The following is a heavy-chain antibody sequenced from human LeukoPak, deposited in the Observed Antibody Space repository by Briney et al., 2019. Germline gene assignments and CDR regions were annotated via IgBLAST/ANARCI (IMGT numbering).Heavy chain of an antibody. V-gene: IGHV3-15*01. CDR1: GFTFSNAW. J-gene: IGHJ4*02. CDR2: IKSKTDGGTT. D-gene: IGHD3-3*01. CDR3: TTRSGFWSGSDY. Sequence: PGGSIRLSCAASGFTFSNAWMSWVRQAPGKGLEWVGRIKSKTDGGTTDYAAPVKGRFTISRDDSKNTLYLQMNSLKTEDTAVYYCTTRSGFWSGSDYWGRGTLVTVSS.